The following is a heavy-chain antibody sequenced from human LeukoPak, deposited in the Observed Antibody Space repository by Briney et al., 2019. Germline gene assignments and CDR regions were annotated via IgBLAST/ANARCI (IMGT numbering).Heavy chain of an antibody. Sequence: GGSLRLSCAASGFTFSSYSMNWVRRAPGKGLEWVSSISSSSSYIYYADSVKGRFTISRDNAKNSLYLQMNSLRAEDTAVYYCATFRDSITMVRGVIPHYWGQGTLVTVSS. CDR1: GFTFSSYS. CDR2: ISSSSSYI. V-gene: IGHV3-21*01. D-gene: IGHD3-10*01. CDR3: ATFRDSITMVRGVIPHY. J-gene: IGHJ4*02.